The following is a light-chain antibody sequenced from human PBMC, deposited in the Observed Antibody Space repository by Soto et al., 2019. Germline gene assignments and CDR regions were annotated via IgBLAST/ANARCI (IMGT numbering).Light chain of an antibody. CDR2: GVT. J-gene: IGLJ1*01. V-gene: IGLV2-14*01. CDR3: SSYTTRNSLI. CDR1: NGDIGTYNF. Sequence: QSALAQPASVSGSPGQSITFSCTGSNGDIGTYNFVSWYQQHPGKAPKLLIFGVTNRPSGISDRFSGSKSGDTASLTISRLQPEDEADYYCSSYTTRNSLIFGTGTKLTVL.